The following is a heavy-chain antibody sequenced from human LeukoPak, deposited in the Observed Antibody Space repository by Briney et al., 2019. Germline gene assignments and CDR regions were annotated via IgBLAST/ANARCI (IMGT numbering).Heavy chain of an antibody. CDR3: ARDTGADDAFDI. CDR1: GGAFGSYA. V-gene: IGHV1-69*13. Sequence: SVKVSCKASGGAFGSYAISWVRQAAGQGLEWMGGIIPIFGTANYAQKFQGRVTITADESTSTAYMELSSLRSEDTAVYYCARDTGADDAFDIWGQGTMVTVSS. CDR2: IIPIFGTA. D-gene: IGHD1-26*01. J-gene: IGHJ3*02.